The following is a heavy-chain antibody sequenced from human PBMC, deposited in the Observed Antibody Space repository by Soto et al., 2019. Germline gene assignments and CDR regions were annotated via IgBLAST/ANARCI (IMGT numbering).Heavy chain of an antibody. CDR2: IYYSGST. CDR1: GGSISSYY. Sequence: QVQLQESGPGLVKPSETLSLTCTVSGGSISSYYWSWIRQPPGKGLEWIGYIYYSGSTNYNPSLTSRVTISVDTSKNQFSLMLSSVTAADTAVYYCARDSRTMRYYYYYYYMDVWGKGTTVTVSS. V-gene: IGHV4-59*01. D-gene: IGHD2-8*01. J-gene: IGHJ6*03. CDR3: ARDSRTMRYYYYYYYMDV.